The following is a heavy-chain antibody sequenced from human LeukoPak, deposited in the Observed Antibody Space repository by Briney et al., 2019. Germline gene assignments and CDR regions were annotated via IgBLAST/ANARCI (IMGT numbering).Heavy chain of an antibody. CDR3: ARRLNPFYFDN. V-gene: IGHV3-66*04. J-gene: IGHJ4*02. Sequence: GGSLRLSCAASGFTFSSYWMHWVRQAPGKGLEWVSVIYSGGNTYYADSVKGRFTISRDISKNTLYLQMNSLTAEDTAAYYCARRLNPFYFDNWGQGALVTVSS. CDR2: IYSGGNT. CDR1: GFTFSSYW.